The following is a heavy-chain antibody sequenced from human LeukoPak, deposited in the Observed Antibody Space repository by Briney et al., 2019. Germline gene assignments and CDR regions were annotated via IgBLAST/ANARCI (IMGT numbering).Heavy chain of an antibody. Sequence: SETLSLTCTVSGGSMNDYYWTWVRQPPGRGLEWIGYIFDIGNTNYNPSLKSRVTISLDTSKNQFSLRLNSVTAADTAVYYCAKGMMPDWFDPWGQGTLVTASS. CDR1: GGSMNDYY. J-gene: IGHJ5*02. D-gene: IGHD2-2*01. CDR3: AKGMMPDWFDP. V-gene: IGHV4-59*01. CDR2: IFDIGNT.